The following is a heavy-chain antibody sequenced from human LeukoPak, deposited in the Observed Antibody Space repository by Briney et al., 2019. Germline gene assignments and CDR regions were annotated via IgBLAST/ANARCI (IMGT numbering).Heavy chain of an antibody. CDR1: GFTFSSYW. CDR3: ASRYSSSWYYYYYYMDV. CDR2: IKQDGSEK. V-gene: IGHV3-7*01. J-gene: IGHJ6*03. Sequence: GGSLRLSCAASGFTFSSYWMSWVRQAPGKGLEWVANIKQDGSEKYYVDSVKGRFTISRDNAKNSLYLQMNSLRVEDTAVYYCASRYSSSWYYYYYYMDVWGKGTTVTVSS. D-gene: IGHD6-13*01.